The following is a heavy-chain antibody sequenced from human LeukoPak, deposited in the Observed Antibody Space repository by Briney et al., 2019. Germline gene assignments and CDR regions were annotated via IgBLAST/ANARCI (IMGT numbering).Heavy chain of an antibody. J-gene: IGHJ4*02. CDR1: GFTFSDYY. D-gene: IGHD5-12*01. CDR3: ARDGGYSGYDFDY. CDR2: ISSSSSYT. V-gene: IGHV3-11*06. Sequence: GGSLRLSCAASGFTFSDYYMSCIRQAPGKGLEWVSYISSSSSYTNYADSVKGRFTISRDNAKNSLYLQMNSLRAEDTAVYYCARDGGYSGYDFDYWGQGTLVTVSS.